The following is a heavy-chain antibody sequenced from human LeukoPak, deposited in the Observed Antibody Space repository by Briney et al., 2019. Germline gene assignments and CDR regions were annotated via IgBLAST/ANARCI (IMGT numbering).Heavy chain of an antibody. CDR2: IKQDGSEK. J-gene: IGHJ6*03. CDR3: ARDQASEWLVLYYYYYMDV. V-gene: IGHV3-7*01. D-gene: IGHD6-19*01. Sequence: GGSLRLSCAASGFTFSSFWMSWVRQAPGKGLEWVANIKQDGSEKYYVDSVKGRFTISRDNAKNSLYLQMNSLRAEDTAVYYCARDQASEWLVLYYYYYMDVWGKGTTVTVSS. CDR1: GFTFSSFW.